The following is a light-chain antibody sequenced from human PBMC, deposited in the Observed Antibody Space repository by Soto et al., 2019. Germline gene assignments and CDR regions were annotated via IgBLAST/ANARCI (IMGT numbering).Light chain of an antibody. V-gene: IGKV1-39*01. CDR3: QQTYSALWT. CDR2: AAS. J-gene: IGKJ1*01. Sequence: DIQMTQSPSSLSASVGDRVTISCRASQTITTYLNWYQQKPGKAPKLLIHAASSLHSGVPSRFSGSGSGTDFTLTISSLQPEDFAAYYCQQTYSALWTFGQGTKLEIK. CDR1: QTITTY.